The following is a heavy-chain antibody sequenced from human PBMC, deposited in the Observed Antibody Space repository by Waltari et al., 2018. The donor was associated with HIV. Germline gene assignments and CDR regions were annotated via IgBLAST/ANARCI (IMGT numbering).Heavy chain of an antibody. CDR3: TKSVGDSARGWFDP. J-gene: IGHJ5*02. CDR1: GFSFRGSA. V-gene: IGHV3-73*01. Sequence: EVQLVESGEGLVQPGGSLKLSCAASGFSFRGSAMHWVRQASGKGLEWVGGIRGKPNSYATAYAESLKGRFTISRDDSKNTAYLQMNSLKTEDTAVYYCTKSVGDSARGWFDPWGQGTLVTVSS. CDR2: IRGKPNSYAT. D-gene: IGHD4-17*01.